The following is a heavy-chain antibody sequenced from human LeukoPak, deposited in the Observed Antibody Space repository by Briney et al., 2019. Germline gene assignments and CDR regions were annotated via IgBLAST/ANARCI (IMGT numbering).Heavy chain of an antibody. CDR2: IWRDGNNK. CDR3: VNDRYGDLDN. Sequence: PGGSLRLSCAASGFSFRNYAMHWVRQAPGKGLEWVAVIWRDGNNKFYVDSVKGRFTISRDNSKNIVYLQMNSLRPDDTAVYYCVNDRYGDLDNWGQGTRVTVSS. V-gene: IGHV3-30*02. CDR1: GFSFRNYA. D-gene: IGHD2-21*02. J-gene: IGHJ4*02.